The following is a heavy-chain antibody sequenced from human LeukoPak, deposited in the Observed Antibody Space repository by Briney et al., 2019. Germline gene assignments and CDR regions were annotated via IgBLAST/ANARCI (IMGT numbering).Heavy chain of an antibody. CDR3: AKDFPPYCSGSSHFDY. Sequence: GGSLRLSCAASGFTFSRYGTHWVRQAPGKGLERVAVISYDGSKKDYADSVKGRFTISRDNSKNTLYLQMNSLRVEDTAVYYCAKDFPPYCSGSSHFDYWGQGTLVTVSS. CDR1: GFTFSRYG. CDR2: ISYDGSKK. D-gene: IGHD3-10*01. J-gene: IGHJ4*02. V-gene: IGHV3-30*18.